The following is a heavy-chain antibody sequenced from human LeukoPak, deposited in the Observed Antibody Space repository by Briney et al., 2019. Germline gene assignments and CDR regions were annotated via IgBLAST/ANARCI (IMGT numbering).Heavy chain of an antibody. CDR3: ARSRGRGAGGGYAFDI. Sequence: GGSLRLSCAASGFTFSSYAMSWVRQAPGKGLEWVSAISGSGGSTYYADSVKGRFTISRDNAKNSLYLQMNSLRAEDTAVYYCARSRGRGAGGGYAFDIWGQGTMVTVSS. D-gene: IGHD3-16*01. J-gene: IGHJ3*02. CDR2: ISGSGGST. V-gene: IGHV3-23*01. CDR1: GFTFSSYA.